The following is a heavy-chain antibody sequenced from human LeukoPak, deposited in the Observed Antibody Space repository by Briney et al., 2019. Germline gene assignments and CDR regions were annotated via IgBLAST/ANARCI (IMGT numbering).Heavy chain of an antibody. CDR1: GGSISSGGYS. D-gene: IGHD3-10*01. V-gene: IGHV4-30-2*01. J-gene: IGHJ4*02. CDR3: ARLYGSGSYISYYFDY. Sequence: PSETLSLTCAVSGGSISSGGYSWSWIRQPPGKGLEWIGYIYHSGSTYYNPSLKSRVTISVDRSKNQFSLKLSFVTAADTAVYYCARLYGSGSYISYYFDYWGQGTLVTVSS. CDR2: IYHSGST.